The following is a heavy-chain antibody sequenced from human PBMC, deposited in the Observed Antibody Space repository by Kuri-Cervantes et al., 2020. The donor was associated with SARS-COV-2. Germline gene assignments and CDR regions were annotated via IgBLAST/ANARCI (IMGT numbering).Heavy chain of an antibody. CDR2: IYYSGTT. V-gene: IGHV4-59*01. CDR1: GYSISTNYY. J-gene: IGHJ4*02. Sequence: GSLRLSCAVSGYSISTNYYWGWIRQPPGKGLEWIGYIYYSGTTNYNPSLKSRVTISVDTSKNQFSLKLSSVTAADTAVYYCARVRGGGSGSYYSPYYFDYWGQGTLVTVSS. D-gene: IGHD3-10*01. CDR3: ARVRGGGSGSYYSPYYFDY.